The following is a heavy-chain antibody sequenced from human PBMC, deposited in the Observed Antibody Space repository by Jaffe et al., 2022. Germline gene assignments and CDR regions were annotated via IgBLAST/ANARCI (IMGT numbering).Heavy chain of an antibody. Sequence: QVQLVQSGAEVKKPGASVKVSCKASGYTFTGYYMHWVRQAPGQGLEWMGWINPNSGGTNYAQKFQGRVTMTRDTSISTAYMELSRLRSDDTAVYYCARGGVRGYSGYDYWNYFDYWGQGTLVTVSS. D-gene: IGHD5-12*01. CDR3: ARGGVRGYSGYDYWNYFDY. CDR2: INPNSGGT. J-gene: IGHJ4*02. CDR1: GYTFTGYY. V-gene: IGHV1-2*02.